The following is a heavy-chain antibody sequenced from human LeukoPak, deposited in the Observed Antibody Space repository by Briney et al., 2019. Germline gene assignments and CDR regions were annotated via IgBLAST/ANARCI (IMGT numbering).Heavy chain of an antibody. CDR1: GGSLSSSNW. V-gene: IGHV4-4*02. CDR2: VYPGGST. D-gene: IGHD4-17*01. J-gene: IGHJ4*02. CDR3: ARRLGDDYGDPLDY. Sequence: SETLSLTCAVSGGSLSSSNWWNWVRQTPGKGLEWIGEVYPGGSTNYNPSLKSRVTISVDKSKNQFSLKLTSMTAADTAVYYCARRLGDDYGDPLDYWGQGTLVTVSS.